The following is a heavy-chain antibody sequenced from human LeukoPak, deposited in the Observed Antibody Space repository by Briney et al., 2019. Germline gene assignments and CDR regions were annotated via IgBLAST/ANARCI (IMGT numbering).Heavy chain of an antibody. CDR2: ISSRGSYI. CDR1: GFTFSSYS. Sequence: GGSQRLSCAASGFTFSSYSMNWVRQAPGKGLEWVSSISSRGSYIYYADSVKGRFTISRDNAENSLYLQMNSLRAEDTAVYYCARVDYGSGSYGYYYYYYMDVWGKGTTVTISS. CDR3: ARVDYGSGSYGYYYYYYMDV. V-gene: IGHV3-21*01. J-gene: IGHJ6*03. D-gene: IGHD3-10*01.